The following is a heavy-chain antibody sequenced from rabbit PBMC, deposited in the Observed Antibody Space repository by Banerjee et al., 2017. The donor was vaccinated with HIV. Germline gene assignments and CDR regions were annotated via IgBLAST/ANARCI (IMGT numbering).Heavy chain of an antibody. CDR3: ARSTDGYGDPDWLDL. J-gene: IGHJ5*01. D-gene: IGHD2-1*01. Sequence: QKQLEESGGGLVKPEGSLTLTCKASGFDLSVYYYMCWVRQAPGKGLELIACIDSVSGSTWCASWVNGRFTISRSTSLNTVDLKMTSLTAADTATYFCARSTDGYGDPDWLDLWGPGTLVTVS. V-gene: IGHV1S43*01. CDR1: GFDLSVYYY. CDR2: IDSVSGST.